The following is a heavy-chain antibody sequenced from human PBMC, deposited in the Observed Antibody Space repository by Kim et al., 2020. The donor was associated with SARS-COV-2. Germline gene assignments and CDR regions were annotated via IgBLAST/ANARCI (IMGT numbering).Heavy chain of an antibody. J-gene: IGHJ3*02. CDR1: GYTFTSYA. D-gene: IGHD1-26*01. Sequence: ASVKVSCKASGYTFTSYAMHWVRQAPGQRLEWMGWINAGNGNTKYSQKFQGRVTITRDTSASTAYMELSSLRSEDTAVYYCAREEWYSGSYRGIDAFDIWGQGTMVTVSS. V-gene: IGHV1-3*01. CDR2: INAGNGNT. CDR3: AREEWYSGSYRGIDAFDI.